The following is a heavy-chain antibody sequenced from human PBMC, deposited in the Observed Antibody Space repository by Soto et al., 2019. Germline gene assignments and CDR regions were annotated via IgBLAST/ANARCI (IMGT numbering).Heavy chain of an antibody. CDR3: ARQYIVLMVYATGDYYYYGMDV. J-gene: IGHJ6*02. CDR2: IYYSGST. CDR1: GGSISSGDYY. D-gene: IGHD2-8*01. Sequence: SETLSLTCTVSGGSISSGDYYWSWIRQPPGKGLEWIGYIYYSGSTYYNPSLKSRVTISVDTSKNHFSLNLSSVTAADTAVYYCARQYIVLMVYATGDYYYYGMDVWGQGTTVTVSS. V-gene: IGHV4-30-4*01.